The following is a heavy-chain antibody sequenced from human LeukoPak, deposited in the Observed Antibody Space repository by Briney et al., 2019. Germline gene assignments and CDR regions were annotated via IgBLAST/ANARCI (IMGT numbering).Heavy chain of an antibody. CDR3: ARGVAAAGTIRGSIDY. CDR1: GFTFSSYA. J-gene: IGHJ4*02. V-gene: IGHV3-30-3*01. CDR2: ISYDGSNK. D-gene: IGHD6-13*01. Sequence: PGGSLRLSCAASGFTFSSYAMHWVRQAPGKGLEWVAVISYDGSNKYYADSVKGRFTISRDNSKNTLYLQMNSLRAEDTAVYYCARGVAAAGTIRGSIDYWGQGTLVTVSS.